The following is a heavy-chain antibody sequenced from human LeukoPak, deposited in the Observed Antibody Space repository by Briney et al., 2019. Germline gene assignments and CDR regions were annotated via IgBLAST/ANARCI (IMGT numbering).Heavy chain of an antibody. CDR1: GFTVSSNY. Sequence: GGSLRLSCAASGFTVSSNYMSWVRQAPGKGLEWVSVIYSGGSTYYADSVKGRFTISRDNSKNTLYLQMNSPRAEDTAVYYCARSDKTGTGNYWGQGTLVTVSS. V-gene: IGHV3-66*01. J-gene: IGHJ4*02. D-gene: IGHD1/OR15-1a*01. CDR2: IYSGGST. CDR3: ARSDKTGTGNY.